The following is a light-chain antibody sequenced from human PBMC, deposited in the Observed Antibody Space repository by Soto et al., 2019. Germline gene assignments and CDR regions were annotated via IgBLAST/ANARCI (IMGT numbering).Light chain of an antibody. J-gene: IGLJ2*01. V-gene: IGLV2-23*01. CDR3: CSYAGSRRLV. CDR2: EGS. Sequence: QSALTQPASVSGSPGQSITISCTGTSSDVGSYNLVSWYQQHPGKAPKLMIYEGSKRPSGVSNRFSGSKSGNTASLTISGFQAEDEADYYCCSYAGSRRLVFGGGTKLTVL. CDR1: SSDVGSYNL.